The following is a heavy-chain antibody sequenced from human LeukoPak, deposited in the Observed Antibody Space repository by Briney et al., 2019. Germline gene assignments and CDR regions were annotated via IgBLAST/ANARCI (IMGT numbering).Heavy chain of an antibody. J-gene: IGHJ4*02. D-gene: IGHD1-1*01. CDR1: GGTFSSYA. V-gene: IGHV1-69*05. CDR2: IIPIFGTA. Sequence: ASVKVSCKASGGTFSSYAISWVRQAPGQGLEWMGRIIPIFGTANYAQKFQGRVTITTDESTSTAYMELSSLRSEDTAVYYCARGWIHNWNDLDYWGQGTLVTVSS. CDR3: ARGWIHNWNDLDY.